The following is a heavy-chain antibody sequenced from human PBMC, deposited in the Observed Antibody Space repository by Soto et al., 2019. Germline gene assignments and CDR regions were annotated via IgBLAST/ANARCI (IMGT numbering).Heavy chain of an antibody. Sequence: GGSLRLSCAASGFTFSSYWMHWVRQAPGKGLVWVSRINSDGSSTSYADSVKGRFTISRDNAKNTLYLQMNSLRAEDTAVYYCAFPYYDFLGFDPWGQGTLVTVSS. CDR2: INSDGSST. CDR3: AFPYYDFLGFDP. J-gene: IGHJ5*02. CDR1: GFTFSSYW. D-gene: IGHD3-3*01. V-gene: IGHV3-74*01.